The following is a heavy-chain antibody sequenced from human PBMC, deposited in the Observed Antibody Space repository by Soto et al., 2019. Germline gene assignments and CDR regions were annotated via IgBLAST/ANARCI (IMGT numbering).Heavy chain of an antibody. CDR3: ARDSSGRHDY. D-gene: IGHD3-22*01. CDR1: GGSVRSGSYY. Sequence: SETLSLTCSVSGGSVRSGSYYWTWIRQPPGKGLEWIGYIYQSGTTNYNASLKSRVTISIDTSKNQFFLKLNSVTAADTAVYYCARDSSGRHDYWGQEILVTVSS. V-gene: IGHV4-61*01. CDR2: IYQSGTT. J-gene: IGHJ4*02.